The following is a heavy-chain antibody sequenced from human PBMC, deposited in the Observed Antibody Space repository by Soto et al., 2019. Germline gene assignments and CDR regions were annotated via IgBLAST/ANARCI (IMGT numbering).Heavy chain of an antibody. J-gene: IGHJ3*02. Sequence: GASVKVSCKASGYTFTSYCIHWVRQAPGQGLEWMGIINPSGGSTTYAQKFQGRVTMTRDTSTSTVYMELSSLRSEDTAVYYCTRAPSYGAFDIWGQGTMVTVSS. CDR3: TRAPSYGAFDI. V-gene: IGHV1-46*03. D-gene: IGHD4-17*01. CDR1: GYTFTSYC. CDR2: INPSGGST.